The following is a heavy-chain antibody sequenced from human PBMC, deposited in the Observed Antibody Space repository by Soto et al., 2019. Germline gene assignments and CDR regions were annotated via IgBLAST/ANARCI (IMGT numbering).Heavy chain of an antibody. CDR1: GGTFSSYA. CDR3: ARGDSPYGSGCYYKASPFDY. D-gene: IGHD3-10*01. J-gene: IGHJ4*02. V-gene: IGHV1-69*01. Sequence: QVQLVQSGAEVKKPGSSVKVSCKASGGTFSSYAISWVRQAPGQGLEWMGGIIPIFGTANYAQKFQGRVTITADESTSTAYMELSSLRSEDTAVYYCARGDSPYGSGCYYKASPFDYWGQGTLVTVSS. CDR2: IIPIFGTA.